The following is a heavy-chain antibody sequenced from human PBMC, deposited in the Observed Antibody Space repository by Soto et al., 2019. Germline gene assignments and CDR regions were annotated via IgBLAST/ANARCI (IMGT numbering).Heavy chain of an antibody. J-gene: IGHJ4*02. CDR1: GFTFSSYA. V-gene: IGHV3-23*01. D-gene: IGHD2-2*01. Sequence: EVQLLESGGGLVQPGGSLRLSCAASGFTFSSYAMSWVRQAPGKGLEWVSAISGSGGSTYYADSVKGRFTISRDNSKNTLYLQMNSLRAEETAVYYCANRERGSTGPGDYWGQGALVTVSS. CDR2: ISGSGGST. CDR3: ANRERGSTGPGDY.